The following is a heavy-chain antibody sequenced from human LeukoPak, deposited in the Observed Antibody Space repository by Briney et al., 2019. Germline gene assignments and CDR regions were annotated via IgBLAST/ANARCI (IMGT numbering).Heavy chain of an antibody. CDR1: GFTFSSYA. V-gene: IGHV3-23*01. CDR2: ISGSGGST. J-gene: IGHJ6*03. Sequence: GESLKISCAASGFTFSSYAMSWVRQAPGKGLEWVSAISGSGGSTYYADSVKGRFTISRDNSKNTLYLQMYSLRAEDTAVYYCTSSSSRGIYYYYYYMDVWGKGTAVTVSS. CDR3: TSSSSRGIYYYYYYMDV. D-gene: IGHD6-6*01.